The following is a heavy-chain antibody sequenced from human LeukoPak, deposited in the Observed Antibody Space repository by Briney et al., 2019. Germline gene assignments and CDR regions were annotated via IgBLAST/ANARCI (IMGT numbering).Heavy chain of an antibody. D-gene: IGHD2-15*01. CDR2: ISGSGGST. Sequence: GGSLRLSCAASGFTFSTYAMNWVRQAPGKGLEWVSAISGSGGSTSYADSVKGRFTTSRDNSKSTVYLQMNSLRADDTAVYYCAKSGTGCSGGSCYSHHFDCWGQGALVTVSS. J-gene: IGHJ4*02. CDR1: GFTFSTYA. V-gene: IGHV3-23*01. CDR3: AKSGTGCSGGSCYSHHFDC.